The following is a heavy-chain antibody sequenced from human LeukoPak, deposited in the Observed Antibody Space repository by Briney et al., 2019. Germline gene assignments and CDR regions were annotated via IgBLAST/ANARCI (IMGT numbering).Heavy chain of an antibody. J-gene: IGHJ4*02. V-gene: IGHV3-21*01. CDR3: ARGGLGNFN. CDR2: ISSSSSYI. Sequence: GRSLRLSCAASGFTVSSNYMSWVRQAPGKGLEWVSSISSSSSYIFYADSVKGRFTISRDNAKNSLYLQMNSLRAEDTAVYYCARGGLGNFNWGQGTLVTVSS. D-gene: IGHD4-23*01. CDR1: GFTVSSNY.